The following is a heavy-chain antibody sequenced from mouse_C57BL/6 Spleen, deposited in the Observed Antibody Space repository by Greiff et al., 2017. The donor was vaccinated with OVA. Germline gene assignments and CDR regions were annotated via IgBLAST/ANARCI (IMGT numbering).Heavy chain of an antibody. Sequence: EVKVEESGGGLVKPGGSLKLSCAASGFTFSSYAMSWVRQTPEKRLEWVATISDGGSYTYYPDNVKGRFTISRDNAKNNLYLQMSHLKSEDTAMYYCARVYDGYYLAWFAYWGQGTLVTVSA. CDR3: ARVYDGYYLAWFAY. CDR2: ISDGGSYT. CDR1: GFTFSSYA. V-gene: IGHV5-4*03. D-gene: IGHD2-3*01. J-gene: IGHJ3*01.